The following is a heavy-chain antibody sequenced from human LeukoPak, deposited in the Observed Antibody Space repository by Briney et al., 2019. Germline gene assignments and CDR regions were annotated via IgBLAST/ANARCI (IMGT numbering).Heavy chain of an antibody. CDR2: ISRRGGET. J-gene: IGHJ4*02. V-gene: IGHV3-23*01. CDR1: GLTFSSYS. D-gene: IGHD6-13*01. Sequence: GGSLRLSCVVSGLTFSSYSMTWVRQAPGKGLGWASGISRRGGETWYPDSVKGRFTISRHNSKNTLFLQMHSLRVEHTAIYYCAKDAAGPEYWGQGTLVTVPS. CDR3: AKDAAGPEY.